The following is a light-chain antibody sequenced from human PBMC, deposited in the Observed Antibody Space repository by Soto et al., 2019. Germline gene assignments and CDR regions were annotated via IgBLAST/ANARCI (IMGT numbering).Light chain of an antibody. CDR1: QSVSSNY. J-gene: IGKJ4*01. V-gene: IGKV3-20*01. Sequence: EIVLTQSPGTLSLSPGERAILSCRASQSVSSNYLAWYQQKPAQAPRLLIYGSSSRATGIPDRFSGSGSGTDCTITSSRLEPEDFALYHCQQYGSPPLTFGGGTKVEIK. CDR2: GSS. CDR3: QQYGSPPLT.